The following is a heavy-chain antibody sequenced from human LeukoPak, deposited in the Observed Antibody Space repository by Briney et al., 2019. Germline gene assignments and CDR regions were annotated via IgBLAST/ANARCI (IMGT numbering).Heavy chain of an antibody. D-gene: IGHD1-1*01. CDR2: IDPNSGGT. CDR3: AGSGRVPDNWFDP. Sequence: ASVKVSCKAPGYTFTGYYMHWVRQAPGQGLEWMGWIDPNSGGTNYAQKFQGRVTMTRDTSISTAYMELSRLRSDDTAVYYCAGSGRVPDNWFDPWGQGTLVTVSS. J-gene: IGHJ5*02. CDR1: GYTFTGYY. V-gene: IGHV1-2*02.